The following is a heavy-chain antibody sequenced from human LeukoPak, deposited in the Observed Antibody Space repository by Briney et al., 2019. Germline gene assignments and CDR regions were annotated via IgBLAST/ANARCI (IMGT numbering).Heavy chain of an antibody. Sequence: RGGSLRLSCAASGFTFSSYAMSWVRQAPGKGLEWVAVISSDGSYKYYADSVKGRFTISRDNSKNTLYLQMNSLIPEDTAVYYCARQYISGQWYFDYWGQGTLVTVSS. D-gene: IGHD5-18*01. CDR1: GFTFSSYA. J-gene: IGHJ4*02. CDR2: ISSDGSYK. V-gene: IGHV3-30*04. CDR3: ARQYISGQWYFDY.